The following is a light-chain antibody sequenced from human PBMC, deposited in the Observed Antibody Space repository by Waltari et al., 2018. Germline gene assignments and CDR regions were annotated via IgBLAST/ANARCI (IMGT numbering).Light chain of an antibody. CDR3: QLAQRFPF. CDR1: QDLASW. V-gene: IGKV1-12*01. J-gene: IGKJ3*01. CDR2: AAS. Sequence: QMTQSPLSVSASIGDRVAISCRASQDLASWLAWYQQHPGKAPRLLFYAASNLQSGVPSRFSGSASGTNFTLTINSLQPEDFATYYCQLAQRFPFFGPGTKVDVK.